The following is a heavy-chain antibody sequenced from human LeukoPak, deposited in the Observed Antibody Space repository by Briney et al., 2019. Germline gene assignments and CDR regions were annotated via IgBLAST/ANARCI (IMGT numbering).Heavy chain of an antibody. Sequence: ASVKVSCKASGYTFNSYGISWVRQAPGQGLEWMGIINPSGGSTSYAQKFQGRVTMTRDMSTSTVYMELSSLRSEDTAVYYCALMIVGATGRDFDYWGQGTLVTVSS. V-gene: IGHV1-46*02. D-gene: IGHD1-26*01. CDR2: INPSGGST. CDR1: GYTFNSYG. J-gene: IGHJ4*02. CDR3: ALMIVGATGRDFDY.